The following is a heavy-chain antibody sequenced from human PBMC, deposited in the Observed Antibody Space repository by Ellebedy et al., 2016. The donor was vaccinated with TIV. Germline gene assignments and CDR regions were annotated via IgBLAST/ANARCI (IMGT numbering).Heavy chain of an antibody. D-gene: IGHD4-17*01. J-gene: IGHJ3*02. Sequence: GESLKISCAASGFTFSSYAMHWVRQAPGKGLEWVSAISGSGGSTYYADSVKGRFTISRDNSKNTLYLQMNSLRAEDTAVYYCAKDLLEGDYESLDAFDIWGQGTMVTVSS. V-gene: IGHV3-23*01. CDR1: GFTFSSYA. CDR2: ISGSGGST. CDR3: AKDLLEGDYESLDAFDI.